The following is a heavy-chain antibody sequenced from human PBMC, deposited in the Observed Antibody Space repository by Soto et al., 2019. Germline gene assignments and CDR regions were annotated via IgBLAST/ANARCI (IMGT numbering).Heavy chain of an antibody. V-gene: IGHV1-2*02. Sequence: ASVKVSCKASGYTFTDYHIHWVRQAPGQGLEFMGWINANNGGAGSAQQFQGRVTVTRDTSITTVYMELGNLRSDDTAVYYCAREGGSETLQPSYNWFDTWGQGTLVTVYS. J-gene: IGHJ5*02. CDR3: AREGGSETLQPSYNWFDT. CDR2: INANNGGA. CDR1: GYTFTDYH. D-gene: IGHD6-25*01.